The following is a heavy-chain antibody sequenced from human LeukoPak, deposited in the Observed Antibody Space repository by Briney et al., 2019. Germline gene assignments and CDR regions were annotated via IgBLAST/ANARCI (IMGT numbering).Heavy chain of an antibody. CDR3: ARDRSDYYGSGSYYPPWFDP. CDR1: GFTFSSYG. D-gene: IGHD3-10*01. V-gene: IGHV3-33*01. CDR2: IWYDGSNK. Sequence: GRSLRLSCAASGFTFSSYGMHWVRRAPGKGLEWVAVIWYDGSNKYYADSVKGRFTISRDNSKNTLYLQMNSLRAEDTAVYYCARDRSDYYGSGSYYPPWFDPWGQGTLVTVSS. J-gene: IGHJ5*02.